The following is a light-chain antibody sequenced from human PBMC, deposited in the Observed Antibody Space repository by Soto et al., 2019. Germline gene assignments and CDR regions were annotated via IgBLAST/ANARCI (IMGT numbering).Light chain of an antibody. V-gene: IGLV1-44*01. Sequence: QSVLTQPPSASGTPGQRVTISCSGSSSNIGSNTVNWYQQLPGTAPKLLIYSSNQRPSGVPDRFSGSKSGTSASLAISGLQSEDEADYYCAAWDDSLNGLVVFGGGTKVTVL. CDR1: SSNIGSNT. CDR2: SSN. CDR3: AAWDDSLNGLVV. J-gene: IGLJ2*01.